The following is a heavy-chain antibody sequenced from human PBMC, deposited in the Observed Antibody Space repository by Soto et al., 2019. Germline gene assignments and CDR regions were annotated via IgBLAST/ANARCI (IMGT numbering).Heavy chain of an antibody. J-gene: IGHJ3*02. CDR1: GLSFSGYY. CDR3: ARVYCSGGSCYFDAVFDI. D-gene: IGHD2-15*01. Sequence: SETLSLTCTVYGLSFSGYYWSWIRQPPGKGLEWIGEINYSGSTNYNPSLKSRVTISVDTSKNQFSLKLSSVTAADTAVYYCARVYCSGGSCYFDAVFDIWGQGTMVTVSS. V-gene: IGHV4-34*01. CDR2: INYSGST.